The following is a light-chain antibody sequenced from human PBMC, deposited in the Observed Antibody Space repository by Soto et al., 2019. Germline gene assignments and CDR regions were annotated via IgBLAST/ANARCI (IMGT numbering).Light chain of an antibody. Sequence: DIQMTQSPSTLPGSVGARVTITGRASQTISSRLAWYQQKPGKAPKLLIYMASSLESGVPSRFSGSGSGTEFTLTISSLQPDDFATYYCQQSYSTPITFGQGTRLEIK. CDR3: QQSYSTPIT. CDR2: MAS. V-gene: IGKV1-5*03. CDR1: QTISSR. J-gene: IGKJ5*01.